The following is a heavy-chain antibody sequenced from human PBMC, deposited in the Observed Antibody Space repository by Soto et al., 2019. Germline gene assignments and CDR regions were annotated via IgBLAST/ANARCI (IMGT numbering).Heavy chain of an antibody. J-gene: IGHJ6*03. D-gene: IGHD6-13*01. CDR3: GRKIAAVGSHYYYMDV. Sequence: SETLSLTCTVSGDSISGYYWSWIRQPPGKGLEWIGYIYYSGSTDYNPSLKSRVTISVDTSKNQFSLRLSSVTAADTAVYYCGRKIAAVGSHYYYMDVWGKGTTVTVS. CDR2: IYYSGST. V-gene: IGHV4-59*01. CDR1: GDSISGYY.